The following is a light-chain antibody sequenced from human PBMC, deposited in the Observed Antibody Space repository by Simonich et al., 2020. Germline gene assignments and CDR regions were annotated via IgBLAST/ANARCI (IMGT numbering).Light chain of an antibody. CDR3: QQYGSSLMYT. CDR2: GAS. CDR1: QSVSSN. Sequence: EIVMTQSPATLSVSPGERATLSCRASQSVSSNLAWYQQKPGQAPRLLIYGASTSATGIPARFSGSGSGTEFTLTISSLQSEDFAVYYCQQYGSSLMYTFGQGTKLEIK. V-gene: IGKV3-15*01. J-gene: IGKJ2*01.